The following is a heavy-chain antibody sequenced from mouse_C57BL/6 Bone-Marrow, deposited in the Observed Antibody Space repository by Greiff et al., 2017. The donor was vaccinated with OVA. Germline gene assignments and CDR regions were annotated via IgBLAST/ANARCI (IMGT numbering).Heavy chain of an antibody. CDR1: GFTFSSSG. Sequence: EVMLVESGGDLVKPGGSLKLSCAASGFTFSSSGMSWVRQTPDKRLEWVATISSGGSYTYYPDSVKGRFTISRDNAKNTLYLQMSSLKSEDTAMYYCARQSGYYDYDGPFDYWGQGTTLTVSS. CDR2: ISSGGSYT. J-gene: IGHJ2*01. D-gene: IGHD2-4*01. V-gene: IGHV5-6*01. CDR3: ARQSGYYDYDGPFDY.